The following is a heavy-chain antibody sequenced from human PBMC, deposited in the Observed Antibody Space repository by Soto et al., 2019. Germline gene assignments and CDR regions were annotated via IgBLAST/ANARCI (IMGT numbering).Heavy chain of an antibody. V-gene: IGHV3-23*01. J-gene: IGHJ4*02. CDR1: GFTFSSYA. D-gene: IGHD3-22*01. CDR2: ISGSGGST. CDR3: AKTPNQYYYDSSGYPSHFDY. Sequence: EVQLLESGGGLVQPGGSLRLSCAASGFTFSSYAMSWVRQAPGKGLEWVSAISGSGGSTYYADSVKGRFPISRDNSKNTLYLQMNGLRAEDTAVYYCAKTPNQYYYDSSGYPSHFDYWGQGTLVTVSS.